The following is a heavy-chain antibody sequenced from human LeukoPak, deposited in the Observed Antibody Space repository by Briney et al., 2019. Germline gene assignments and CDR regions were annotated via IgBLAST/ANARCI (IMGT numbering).Heavy chain of an antibody. CDR2: ISDDETYK. CDR1: GFTFNSYS. D-gene: IGHD6-6*01. J-gene: IGHJ3*02. Sequence: GGSLRLSCAASGFTFNSYSMHWVRQAPGKGLEWVTAISDDETYKFYADSVKGRFTISRDNAKNSLYLQMNSLRAEDTALYYCARLGSSAAFDIWGQGTMVTVSS. CDR3: ARLGSSAAFDI. V-gene: IGHV3-30-3*01.